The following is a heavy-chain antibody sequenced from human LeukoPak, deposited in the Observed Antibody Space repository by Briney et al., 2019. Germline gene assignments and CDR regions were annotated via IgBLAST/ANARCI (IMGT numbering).Heavy chain of an antibody. CDR3: ARVTVYSGYDLPYFDY. D-gene: IGHD5-12*01. Sequence: GGSLRLSCAASGFTFSSYWMHWVRQAPGKGLVWVSRINSDGSSTSHADSVKGRFTISRDNAKNTLYLQMNSLRAEDTAVYYCARVTVYSGYDLPYFDYWGQGTLVTVSS. CDR1: GFTFSSYW. V-gene: IGHV3-74*01. CDR2: INSDGSST. J-gene: IGHJ4*02.